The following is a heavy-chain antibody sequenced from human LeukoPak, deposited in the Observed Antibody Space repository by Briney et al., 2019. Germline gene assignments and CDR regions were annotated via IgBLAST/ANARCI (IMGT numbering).Heavy chain of an antibody. J-gene: IGHJ4*02. CDR1: GFTFSGSA. CDR3: AKGYDFWSGGIDY. Sequence: GGSLRLSCAVSGFTFSGSAMSWVRQAPGKGLEWVSGISGSGGSTFYADSVKGRFTISRDNSKNTLYLQMNSLRAEDTAVYYCAKGYDFWSGGIDYWGQGTLVTVSS. V-gene: IGHV3-23*01. CDR2: ISGSGGST. D-gene: IGHD3-3*01.